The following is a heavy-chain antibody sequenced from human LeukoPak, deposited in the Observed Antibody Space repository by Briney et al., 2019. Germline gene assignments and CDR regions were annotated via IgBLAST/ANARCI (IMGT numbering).Heavy chain of an antibody. D-gene: IGHD3-22*01. Sequence: VASVKVSCKASGGTFSSYAISWVRQAPGQGLEWMGWISAYNGNTNYAQKLQGRVTMTTDTSTSTACMNLRSLRSDDTAVYYCAREVPYDSSNYYQPFDYWGQGTLVTVSS. CDR3: AREVPYDSSNYYQPFDY. CDR1: GGTFSSYA. V-gene: IGHV1-18*01. J-gene: IGHJ4*02. CDR2: ISAYNGNT.